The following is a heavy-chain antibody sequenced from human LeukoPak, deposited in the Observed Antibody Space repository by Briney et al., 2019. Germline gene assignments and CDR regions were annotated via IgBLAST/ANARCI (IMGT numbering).Heavy chain of an antibody. V-gene: IGHV3-21*01. J-gene: IGHJ4*02. D-gene: IGHD1-1*01. Sequence: PGGSLRLSCAASGFTFSSYWMHWVRQAPGKGLEWVSSIRSSGSYVYYADSVKGRFTISRDNAENSLYLQMNSLRAEDTAVYYCARDVQIDYWGPGTLVTVSS. CDR1: GFTFSSYW. CDR2: IRSSGSYV. CDR3: ARDVQIDY.